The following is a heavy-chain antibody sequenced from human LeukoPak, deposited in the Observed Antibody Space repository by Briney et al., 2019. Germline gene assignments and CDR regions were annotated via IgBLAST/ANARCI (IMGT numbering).Heavy chain of an antibody. J-gene: IGHJ4*02. CDR1: GYTFTSYD. CDR3: ARGRGYYDSSGYYYYFDY. CDR2: MNPNSGNT. D-gene: IGHD3-22*01. V-gene: IGHV1-8*01. Sequence: ASVKVSCKASGYTFTSYDINWVRQATGQGLEWMGGMNPNSGNTGYAQKFQGRVTMTRNTSISTAYMELSSLRSEDTAVYYCARGRGYYDSSGYYYYFDYWGQGTLVTVSS.